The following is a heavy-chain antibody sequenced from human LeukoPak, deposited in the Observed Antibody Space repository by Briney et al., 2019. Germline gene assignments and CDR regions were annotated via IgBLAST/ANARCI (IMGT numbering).Heavy chain of an antibody. CDR3: AADRKVGTWDPRFNY. CDR1: GFTFSDYW. D-gene: IGHD4-23*01. V-gene: IGHV3-7*01. Sequence: GGSLRLSCSASGFTFSDYWMMWVRQAPGKGLEWVGNIRQDDSEKNYVDSVKGRFTISRDNAKSSLYLQMNSLRAEDTAIYYCAADRKVGTWDPRFNYWGQGTLVTVSS. J-gene: IGHJ4*02. CDR2: IRQDDSEK.